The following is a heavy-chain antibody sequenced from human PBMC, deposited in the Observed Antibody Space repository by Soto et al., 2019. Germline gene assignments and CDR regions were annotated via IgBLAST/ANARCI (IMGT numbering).Heavy chain of an antibody. CDR1: GFTFSSYA. Sequence: PGGSLRLSCAASGFTFSSYAMSWVRQAPGKGLEWVSAISGSGGSTYYADSVKGRFTISRDNSKNTLYLQMNSLRAEDTAVYYCADLHSVYDLDYYYYGMDVWGQGXTVTVSS. CDR2: ISGSGGST. J-gene: IGHJ6*02. V-gene: IGHV3-23*01. D-gene: IGHD5-12*01. CDR3: ADLHSVYDLDYYYYGMDV.